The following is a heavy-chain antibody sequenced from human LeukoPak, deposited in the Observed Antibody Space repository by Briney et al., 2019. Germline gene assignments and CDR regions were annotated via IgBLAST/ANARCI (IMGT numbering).Heavy chain of an antibody. CDR3: ARDLYYYDSSGPRYFDL. CDR1: GFTFSSYA. J-gene: IGHJ2*01. Sequence: GGSLRLSCAASGFTFSSYAMSWVRQAPGKGLEWVSVIYSGGSTYYADSVKGRFTISRDNSKNTLYLQMNSLRAEDTAVYYCARDLYYYDSSGPRYFDLWGRGTPVTVSS. CDR2: IYSGGST. D-gene: IGHD3-22*01. V-gene: IGHV3-66*01.